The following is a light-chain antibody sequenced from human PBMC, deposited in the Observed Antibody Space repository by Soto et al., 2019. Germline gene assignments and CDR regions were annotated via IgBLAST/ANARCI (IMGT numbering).Light chain of an antibody. CDR1: QSISNR. Sequence: TQSPSSLSASVGDGVTITCRSSQSISNRLAWYQQRPGKAPKYLIYDASTLDSGAPSRFSGSGSATEFTLTISGLQPDDFATYYCQQYKDYGYTFGQGTKVDIK. CDR3: QQYKDYGYT. CDR2: DAS. J-gene: IGKJ2*01. V-gene: IGKV1-5*01.